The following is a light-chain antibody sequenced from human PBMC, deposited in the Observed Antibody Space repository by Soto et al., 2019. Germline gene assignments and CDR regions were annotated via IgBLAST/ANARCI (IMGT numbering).Light chain of an antibody. J-gene: IGKJ4*01. CDR1: QSISSY. Sequence: DIQMTQSPSSLSASVGDRVTITCRASQSISSYLNWYQQKPGKGPKLLIYGASNLESGVPSRFSGSGSGTDFTLTINSLQPEDFATYYCQQSYSILTFGGGTKVDIK. V-gene: IGKV1-39*01. CDR3: QQSYSILT. CDR2: GAS.